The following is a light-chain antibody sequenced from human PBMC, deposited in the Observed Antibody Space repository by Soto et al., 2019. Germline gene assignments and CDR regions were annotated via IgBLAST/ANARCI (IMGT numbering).Light chain of an antibody. J-gene: IGKJ1*01. CDR2: QAS. CDR3: QRYDGYSGRT. Sequence: DIQMTQSPSTLSASVGDTVTITCRASQSISSWLAWYEQKPGKAPKLLIYQASTLDSGVPSRFSGTGSGTEFTATISGLQPDDFATYYCQRYDGYSGRTFGQGTKVEIK. V-gene: IGKV1-5*03. CDR1: QSISSW.